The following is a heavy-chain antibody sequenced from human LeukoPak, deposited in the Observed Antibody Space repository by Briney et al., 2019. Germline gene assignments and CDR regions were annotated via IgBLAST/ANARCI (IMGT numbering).Heavy chain of an antibody. CDR2: ISGSGGST. V-gene: IGHV3-23*01. CDR1: GFTFSSYA. D-gene: IGHD3-10*01. J-gene: IGHJ4*02. CDR3: AKVDGSGSYFDY. Sequence: GGSLRLSCAASGFTFSSYAMSWVRQAPGKGLEWVSAISGSGGSTYYADSVKGRFTISRDNSKNTLYLQMNSLSAEDTAVYYCAKVDGSGSYFDYWGQGTLVTVSS.